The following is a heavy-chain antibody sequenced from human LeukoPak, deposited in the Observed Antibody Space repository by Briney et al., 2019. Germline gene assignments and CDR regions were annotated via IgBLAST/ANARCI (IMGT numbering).Heavy chain of an antibody. V-gene: IGHV4-59*01. Sequence: SETLSLTCAVYGGSFSGYYWSWVRQPPGKGLEWIGYIYYSGGTNYNPSLKSRVTISVDTSKNQFSLKLSSVTAADTAVYYCARGGWYSSSWSFDYWGQGTLVTVSS. CDR3: ARGGWYSSSWSFDY. CDR1: GGSFSGYY. D-gene: IGHD6-13*01. CDR2: IYYSGGT. J-gene: IGHJ4*02.